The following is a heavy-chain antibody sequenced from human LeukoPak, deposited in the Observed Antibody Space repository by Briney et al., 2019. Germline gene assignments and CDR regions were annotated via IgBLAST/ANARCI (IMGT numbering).Heavy chain of an antibody. CDR2: INPNSGGT. V-gene: IGHV1-2*02. Sequence: ASVKGSCKASGYTFTGYYMHWVRQAPGQGLEWMGWINPNSGGTNYAQKFQGRVAMTRDTSISTAYMELSRLRSDDTAVYYCARGDWNFVSAFDIWGQGTMVTVSS. CDR1: GYTFTGYY. J-gene: IGHJ3*02. D-gene: IGHD1-7*01. CDR3: ARGDWNFVSAFDI.